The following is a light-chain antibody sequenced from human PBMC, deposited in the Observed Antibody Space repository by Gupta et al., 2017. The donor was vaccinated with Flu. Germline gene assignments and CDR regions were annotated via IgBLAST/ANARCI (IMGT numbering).Light chain of an antibody. Sequence: EIVLTQSPATLSLSPGERATLSCRASQSVSSYLAWYQQKPGQAPRLLIYDASNRATGIPARFSGSGSGTDFTLTISSLEPEDFAAYYCQQRSNWPRMYTFGQGTKLEIK. CDR1: QSVSSY. CDR3: QQRSNWPRMYT. V-gene: IGKV3-11*01. CDR2: DAS. J-gene: IGKJ2*01.